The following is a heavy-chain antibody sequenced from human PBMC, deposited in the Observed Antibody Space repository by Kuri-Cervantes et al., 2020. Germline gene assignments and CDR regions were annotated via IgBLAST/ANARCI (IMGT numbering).Heavy chain of an antibody. CDR3: ARLKVHTAMEQTYYYYGMDV. J-gene: IGHJ6*02. D-gene: IGHD5-18*01. CDR2: IYTYGIT. CDR1: GDSMRNYY. Sequence: GSLRLSCIVSGDSMRNYYWNWIRQPAEKGLEWIGHIYTYGITKYNPSLQSRVTMSVDTSKNQFSLNLRSVTAADTAVYYCARLKVHTAMEQTYYYYGMDVWGQGTTVTVSS. V-gene: IGHV4-4*07.